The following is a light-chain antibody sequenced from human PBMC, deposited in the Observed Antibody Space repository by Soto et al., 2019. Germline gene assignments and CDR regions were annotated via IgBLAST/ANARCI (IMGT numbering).Light chain of an antibody. J-gene: IGLJ2*01. CDR1: SSNIGNNY. CDR3: ATWDGSLPGEV. Sequence: QSVLTQSPSVSAAPGQQVTISCSGSSSNIGNNYVSWYQQLPGTAPKLLIYDNNKRPSGIPDRFSGSKSGTSGTLDITGLQTGDEADYYRATWDGSLPGEVFGGGTQLTVL. V-gene: IGLV1-51*01. CDR2: DNN.